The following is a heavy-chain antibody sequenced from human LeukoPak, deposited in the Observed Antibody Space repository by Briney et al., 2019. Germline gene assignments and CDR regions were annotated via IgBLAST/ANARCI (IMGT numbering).Heavy chain of an antibody. CDR1: GYTFTSYG. CDR3: ARDAVIRGSGSSNWFDP. D-gene: IGHD3-10*01. J-gene: IGHJ5*02. Sequence: ASVKVSCKASGYTFTSYGITWVRQAPGQGLEWMGWISAYNSHTNYAQKFQGRVTMTTDTSTTTAYMELRSLRSDDTAVYYCARDAVIRGSGSSNWFDPWGQGTLVTVSP. CDR2: ISAYNSHT. V-gene: IGHV1-18*01.